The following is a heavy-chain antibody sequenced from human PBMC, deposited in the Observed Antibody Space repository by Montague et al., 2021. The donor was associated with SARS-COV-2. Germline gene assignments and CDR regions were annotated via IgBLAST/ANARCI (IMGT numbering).Heavy chain of an antibody. V-gene: IGHV4-39*07. Sequence: SETLSLTCTISGGSISSRSYYWGWIRQPPGKGLEWIGGIYYSGNTYYNPSLKSRVTISVDPSKNQFSLKLTSVTAADTAVYFCAREGAVVGARRTFDIWGQGTTVTVSS. J-gene: IGHJ3*02. D-gene: IGHD1-26*01. CDR2: IYYSGNT. CDR1: GGSISSRSYY. CDR3: AREGAVVGARRTFDI.